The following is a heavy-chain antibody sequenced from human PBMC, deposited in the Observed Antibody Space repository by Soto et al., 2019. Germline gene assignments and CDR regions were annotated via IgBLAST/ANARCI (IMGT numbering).Heavy chain of an antibody. CDR1: GGSISSHY. CDR3: ARRRSTPTFFDV. D-gene: IGHD1-26*01. J-gene: IGHJ3*01. V-gene: IGHV4-59*11. Sequence: LSLTCTVSGGSISSHYWSWVRQSPGKGLEWIGYIYYSGSTNYNPSLKSRVTISVDTSKNQFSLKLSSVTAADTAVYYCARRRSTPTFFDVWGQGTMVTVSS. CDR2: IYYSGST.